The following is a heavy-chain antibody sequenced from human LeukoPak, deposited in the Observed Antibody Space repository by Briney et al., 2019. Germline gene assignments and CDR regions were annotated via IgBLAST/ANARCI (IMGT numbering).Heavy chain of an antibody. CDR1: GFTFSSYA. CDR3: ARDLEGATDY. CDR2: ISSNGGST. Sequence: AGGSLRLSCAASGFTFSSYAMHWVRQAPGKGLEYVSAISSNGGSTYYANSVKVRFTISRDNSKNTLYLQMGSPRAEAMAVYYCARDLEGATDYWGQGTLVPVSS. D-gene: IGHD1-26*01. J-gene: IGHJ4*02. V-gene: IGHV3-64*01.